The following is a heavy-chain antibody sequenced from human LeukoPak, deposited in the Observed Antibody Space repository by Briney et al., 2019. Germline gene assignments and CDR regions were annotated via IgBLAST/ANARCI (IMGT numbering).Heavy chain of an antibody. CDR2: ISAYNGNT. V-gene: IGHV1-18*01. CDR1: GYTFTSYG. Sequence: ASVKVSCKASGYTFTSYGISWVRQAPGQGLEWMGWISAYNGNTNYAQKLQGRVTMTTDTSTSTAYMELRSLRSDDTAVYYCARDRRTYYYDSGGSDFDYWGQGTLVTVSS. CDR3: ARDRRTYYYDSGGSDFDY. J-gene: IGHJ4*02. D-gene: IGHD3-22*01.